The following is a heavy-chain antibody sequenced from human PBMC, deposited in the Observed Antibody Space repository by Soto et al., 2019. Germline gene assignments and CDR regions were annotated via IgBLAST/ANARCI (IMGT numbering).Heavy chain of an antibody. CDR1: GYTFTGYY. J-gene: IGHJ4*02. CDR2: INPNSGGT. Sequence: ASVKVSCKASGYTFTGYYMHWVRQAPGQGLEWMGWINPNSGGTNYAQKFQGRVTMTRDTSISTAYMELSRLRSDDTAVYYCAGANWGWEDYFDYWGQGTLVTVSS. V-gene: IGHV1-2*02. CDR3: AGANWGWEDYFDY. D-gene: IGHD7-27*01.